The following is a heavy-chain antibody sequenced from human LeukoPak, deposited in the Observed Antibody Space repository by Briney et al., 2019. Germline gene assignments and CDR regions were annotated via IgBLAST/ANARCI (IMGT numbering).Heavy chain of an antibody. J-gene: IGHJ4*02. CDR3: ARGSDYYDSSGYYLPYYFDY. V-gene: IGHV4-38-2*02. Sequence: SETLSLTCTISGYSISSGYYWGWIRQPPGKGLEWIGSIYHSGSTYYNPSLKSRVTISVDTSKNQFSLKLSSVTAADTAVYYCARGSDYYDSSGYYLPYYFDYWGQGTLVTVSS. CDR2: IYHSGST. CDR1: GYSISSGYY. D-gene: IGHD3-22*01.